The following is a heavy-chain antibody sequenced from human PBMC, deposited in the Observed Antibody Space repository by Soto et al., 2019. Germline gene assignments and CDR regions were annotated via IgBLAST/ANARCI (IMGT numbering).Heavy chain of an antibody. CDR3: ARGGNYYLS. Sequence: DVQLVASGGGLVQRGGSLRLSCAASGFTFSDFWMTWVRQTPGKGLEWVANINFDGSVKDYVSSVKGRFTISRDNVRNSLHLQMDSLRAEDAAVYYCARGGNYYLSWGQGTLVTVSS. D-gene: IGHD1-26*01. CDR1: GFTFSDFW. CDR2: INFDGSVK. V-gene: IGHV3-7*05. J-gene: IGHJ5*01.